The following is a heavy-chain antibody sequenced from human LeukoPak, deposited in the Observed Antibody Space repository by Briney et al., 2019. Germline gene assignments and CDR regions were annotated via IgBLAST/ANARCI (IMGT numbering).Heavy chain of an antibody. CDR1: GGTFISYA. Sequence: SVKVSCKASGGTFISYAISWVRQAPGQGLEWMGGIIPIFGTANYAQKFQGRVTITADESTSTAYMELSSLRSEDTAVYYCARTKDIVVVPAAMRPPPIKYYYYGMDVWGQGTTVTVSS. V-gene: IGHV1-69*13. J-gene: IGHJ6*02. D-gene: IGHD2-2*01. CDR2: IIPIFGTA. CDR3: ARTKDIVVVPAAMRPPPIKYYYYGMDV.